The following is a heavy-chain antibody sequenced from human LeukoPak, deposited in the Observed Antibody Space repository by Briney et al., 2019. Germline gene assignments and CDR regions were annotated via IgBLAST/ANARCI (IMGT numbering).Heavy chain of an antibody. D-gene: IGHD5-24*01. CDR3: AREVEMATITNLFDY. Sequence: AGGSLRLSCAASGFTFSDYYMSWIRQAPGKGLEWVLYISSSGDTISYADSVKGRFSISRDNAKNSLYLQMNSLRAEDTAVYYCAREVEMATITNLFDYWGQGTLVTVSS. J-gene: IGHJ4*02. CDR2: ISSSGDTI. V-gene: IGHV3-11*04. CDR1: GFTFSDYY.